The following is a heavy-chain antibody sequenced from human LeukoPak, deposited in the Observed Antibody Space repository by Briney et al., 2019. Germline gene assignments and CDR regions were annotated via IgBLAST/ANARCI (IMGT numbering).Heavy chain of an antibody. CDR1: GFTVSSNY. Sequence: GGSLRLSCAASGFTVSSNYMSWVRQAPGKGLEWVSVIYSGGSTYYADSVKGRFTISRDNSKNTLYLQMNSLRAEDTAVYYCARGAVWGSYRYAFDIWGQGTMVTVSS. CDR3: ARGAVWGSYRYAFDI. CDR2: IYSGGST. D-gene: IGHD3-16*02. V-gene: IGHV3-66*01. J-gene: IGHJ3*02.